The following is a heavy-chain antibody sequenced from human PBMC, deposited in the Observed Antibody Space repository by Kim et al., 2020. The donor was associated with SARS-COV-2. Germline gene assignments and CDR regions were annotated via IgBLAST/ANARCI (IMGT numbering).Heavy chain of an antibody. CDR1: GGSISSSSYY. CDR3: ATQGIAAASTIWDY. D-gene: IGHD6-13*01. Sequence: SETLSLTCTVSGGSISSSSYYWGWIRQPPGKGLEWIGSIYYSGSTYYNPSPKSRVTISVGTSKNQLSLKLSSVTAADTAVYYCATQGIAAASTIWDYWGQGSLVT. CDR2: IYYSGST. J-gene: IGHJ4*02. V-gene: IGHV4-39*01.